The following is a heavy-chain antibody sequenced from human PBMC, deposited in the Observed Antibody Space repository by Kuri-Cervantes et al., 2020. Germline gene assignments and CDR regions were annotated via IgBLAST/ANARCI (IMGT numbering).Heavy chain of an antibody. CDR2: IYSGGST. CDR3: ARDGTYYDFWSGYYSHYYYGMDV. J-gene: IGHJ6*02. Sequence: GESLKISCAASGFTVSSNYMSWVRQAPGKGLEWVSVIYSGGSTYYADSVKGRFTISRDNSKNTLYLQMNSLRAEDTAVYYRARDGTYYDFWSGYYSHYYYGMDVWGQGTTVTVSS. D-gene: IGHD3-3*01. V-gene: IGHV3-53*05. CDR1: GFTVSSNY.